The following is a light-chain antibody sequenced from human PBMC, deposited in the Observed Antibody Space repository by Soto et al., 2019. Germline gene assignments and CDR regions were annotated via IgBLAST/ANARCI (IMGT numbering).Light chain of an antibody. V-gene: IGKV3-20*01. CDR2: GAS. J-gene: IGKJ5*01. CDR1: QSVSSSY. Sequence: PGGRATLSCRASQSVSSSYLAWYQQKPGQAPRLLIYGASSRATGIPDRFSGSGSGTDFTLTISRLEPEDFAVYYCQQYGSSPPITFGQGTQLEIK. CDR3: QQYGSSPPIT.